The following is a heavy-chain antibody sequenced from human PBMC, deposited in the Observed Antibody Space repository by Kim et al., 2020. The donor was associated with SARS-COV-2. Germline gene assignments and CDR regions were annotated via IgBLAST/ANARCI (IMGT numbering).Heavy chain of an antibody. CDR2: IYYSGST. J-gene: IGHJ5*02. Sequence: SETLSLTCTVSGGSISSGGYYWSWIRQHPGKGLEWIGYIYYSGSTYYNPSLKSRVTISVDTSKNQFSLKLSSVTAADTAVYYCARGNDCSGGSCYVDPWGQGTLVTVSS. CDR1: GGSISSGGYY. D-gene: IGHD2-15*01. CDR3: ARGNDCSGGSCYVDP. V-gene: IGHV4-31*03.